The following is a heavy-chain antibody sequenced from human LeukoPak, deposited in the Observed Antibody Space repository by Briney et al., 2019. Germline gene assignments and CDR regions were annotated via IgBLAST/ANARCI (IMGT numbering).Heavy chain of an antibody. Sequence: ASVKVSCKASGYIFTGYYMHWVRQAPGQGLEWMGWINPNSGDTNYAQKFQGRVTMTRDTSISTAYMELSRLRSDDTAVYYCASDTAMVTTGGDYWGQGTLVTVSS. CDR1: GYIFTGYY. D-gene: IGHD5-18*01. V-gene: IGHV1-2*02. CDR2: INPNSGDT. CDR3: ASDTAMVTTGGDY. J-gene: IGHJ4*02.